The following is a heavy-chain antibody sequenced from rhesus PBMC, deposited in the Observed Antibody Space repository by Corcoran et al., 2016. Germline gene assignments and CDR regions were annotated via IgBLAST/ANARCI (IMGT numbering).Heavy chain of an antibody. Sequence: QVQLQESGPGLVKPSETLSVTCAVSGGSISSSYWSWIRQAPGKGLEWIGYIYGSGSSTNYNPTLKSRVTLSVDTSKNQLSLRLSSVTAADTAVYYCATIYSSGWLYFDYWGQRVLVTVSS. CDR1: GGSISSSY. CDR3: ATIYSSGWLYFDY. D-gene: IGHD6-31*01. J-gene: IGHJ4*01. V-gene: IGHV4-169*01. CDR2: IYGSGSST.